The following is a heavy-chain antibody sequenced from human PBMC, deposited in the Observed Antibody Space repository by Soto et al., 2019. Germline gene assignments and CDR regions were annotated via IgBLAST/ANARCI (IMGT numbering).Heavy chain of an antibody. J-gene: IGHJ1*01. CDR2: INAGNGNT. CDR3: ARRAAAGMDAEYFQH. Sequence: ASVKVSCKASGYPFTSYAMHWVRQAPGQRLEWMGWINAGNGNTKYSQKFQGRVTITRDTSASTAYMELSSLRSEDTAVYYCARRAAAGMDAEYFQHWGQGTLVTVSS. D-gene: IGHD6-13*01. CDR1: GYPFTSYA. V-gene: IGHV1-3*01.